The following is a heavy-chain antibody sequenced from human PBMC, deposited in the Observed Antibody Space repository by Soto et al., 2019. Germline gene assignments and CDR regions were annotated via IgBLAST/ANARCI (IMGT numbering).Heavy chain of an antibody. CDR3: ARQYCTNGVCPFDY. Sequence: SETLSLTCAVSGGSISSGGYSWSWIRQPPGKGLEWIGYIYHSGSTYYNPSLKSRVTISVDRSKNQFSLKPSSVTAADTAVYYCARQYCTNGVCPFDYWGQGTLVTVSS. V-gene: IGHV4-30-2*01. D-gene: IGHD2-8*01. CDR2: IYHSGST. CDR1: GGSISSGGYS. J-gene: IGHJ4*02.